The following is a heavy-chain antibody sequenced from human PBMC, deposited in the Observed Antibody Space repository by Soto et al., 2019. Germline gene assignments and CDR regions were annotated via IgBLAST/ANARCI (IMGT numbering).Heavy chain of an antibody. Sequence: QVQLVQTGAEVKKPGASVKVSCKASGYTFTSYDINWVRQATGQGLERIGCTNPNGGNTGYAQKFQGRVTMTRNTSISTAYMELSSLRSEDTAVYYCARSTRYCSGGSCKGAPGYWGQGTLVTVSS. J-gene: IGHJ4*02. D-gene: IGHD2-15*01. CDR1: GYTFTSYD. CDR3: ARSTRYCSGGSCKGAPGY. V-gene: IGHV1-8*01. CDR2: TNPNGGNT.